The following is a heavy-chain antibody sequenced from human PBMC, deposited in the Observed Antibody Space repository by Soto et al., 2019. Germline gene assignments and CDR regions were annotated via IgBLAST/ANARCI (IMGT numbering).Heavy chain of an antibody. V-gene: IGHV3-15*01. D-gene: IGHD2-8*01. J-gene: IGHJ6*03. CDR2: IKSKTDGGTT. Sequence: EVQLVESGGGLVKPGGSLRLSCAASGFTFSNAWMSWVRQAPGKGLEWVGSIKSKTDGGTTDYAAPVKGRFTISRDDSKNTLYLQMNSLKTEDTAVYYCTTDPVYARFYYYYYMDVWGKGTTVTVSS. CDR1: GFTFSNAW. CDR3: TTDPVYARFYYYYYMDV.